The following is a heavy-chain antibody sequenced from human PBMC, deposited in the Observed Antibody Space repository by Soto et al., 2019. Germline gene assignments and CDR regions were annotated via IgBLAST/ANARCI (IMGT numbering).Heavy chain of an antibody. J-gene: IGHJ6*02. D-gene: IGHD3-16*01. V-gene: IGHV3-30*18. CDR3: AKDLTPKYYYYGMDV. Sequence: QVQLVESGGGVVQPGRSLRLSCAASGFTFSSYGMHWVRQAPGKGLEWVAVISYDGSNKYYADSVKGRFTISRDNSKNPLYLQMNSLRAEDTAVYYCAKDLTPKYYYYGMDVWGQGPTVTVSS. CDR2: ISYDGSNK. CDR1: GFTFSSYG.